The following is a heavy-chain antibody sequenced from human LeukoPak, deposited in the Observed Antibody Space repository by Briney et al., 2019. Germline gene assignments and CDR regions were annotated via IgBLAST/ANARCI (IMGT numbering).Heavy chain of an antibody. CDR2: IFHNGNT. CDR3: AKEVVGP. D-gene: IGHD1-26*01. Sequence: SETLSLTCTVSGGSISSSIYYWGWIRQPPGKGLEWIGSIFHNGNTYYNSSLKSRLTVSVDTSKNQISLKLSSVTAADTAAYYCAKEVVGPWGQGTLVTVSS. CDR1: GGSISSSIYY. V-gene: IGHV4-39*07. J-gene: IGHJ5*02.